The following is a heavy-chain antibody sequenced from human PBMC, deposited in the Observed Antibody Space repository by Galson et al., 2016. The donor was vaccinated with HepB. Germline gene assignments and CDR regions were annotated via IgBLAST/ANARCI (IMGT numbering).Heavy chain of an antibody. CDR2: IYPGDSDT. CDR1: GYSFSSYW. V-gene: IGHV5-51*01. CDR3: ARNYHYDSGGFFGSYYPYAMDV. J-gene: IGHJ6*01. D-gene: IGHD3-22*01. Sequence: QSGAEVKKPGESLNISCKGSGYSFSSYWIGWVRQMPGKGLEWMGSIYPGDSDTRYSPSFEGRVTISADTSIRTAYVQWRSLEASDTGTYYCARNYHYDSGGFFGSYYPYAMDVWGQGTTVTASS.